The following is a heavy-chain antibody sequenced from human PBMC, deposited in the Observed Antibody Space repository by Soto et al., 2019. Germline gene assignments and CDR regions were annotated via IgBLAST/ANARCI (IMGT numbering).Heavy chain of an antibody. CDR3: ARAGYCSSTSCSDAFDI. D-gene: IGHD2-2*01. CDR1: GYTFTNYA. Sequence: QVQCVQSGAELKKPGASVKVSCKASGYTFTNYAMHWVRQAAGQRLEWMGWINAGNGNTKYSQKFPGRVTITRDPSARTAYVQLTSLRSDATAVYYCARAGYCSSTSCSDAFDIWGQGTLVTVSS. J-gene: IGHJ3*02. CDR2: INAGNGNT. V-gene: IGHV1-3*01.